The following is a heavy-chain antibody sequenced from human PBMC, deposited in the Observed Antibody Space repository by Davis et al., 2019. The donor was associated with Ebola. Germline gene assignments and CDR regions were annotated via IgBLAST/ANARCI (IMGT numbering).Heavy chain of an antibody. Sequence: GESLKISCKGSGYSFTSYWIGWVRQMPGKGLEWMGIIYPGDSDTRYSPSFQGQVTISADKSINTAYLQWSSLKASDTAMYYCARPDYCSGGSCYFRYWGQGTLVTVSS. CDR3: ARPDYCSGGSCYFRY. J-gene: IGHJ4*02. CDR1: GYSFTSYW. CDR2: IYPGDSDT. V-gene: IGHV5-51*01. D-gene: IGHD2-15*01.